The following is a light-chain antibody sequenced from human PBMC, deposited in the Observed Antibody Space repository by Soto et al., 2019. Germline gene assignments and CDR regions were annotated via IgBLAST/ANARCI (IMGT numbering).Light chain of an antibody. Sequence: QAVVTQPPSASGTPGQRVTISCSGSSSNIGSHDVHWYQQVPGTAPKLLIYRNNQRPSGVPDRFSGSKSGTSASLAISGLRSEDEGDYYCATWDDSLSGLVVFGGGTKLTVL. CDR3: ATWDDSLSGLVV. V-gene: IGLV1-47*01. CDR2: RNN. CDR1: SSNIGSHD. J-gene: IGLJ2*01.